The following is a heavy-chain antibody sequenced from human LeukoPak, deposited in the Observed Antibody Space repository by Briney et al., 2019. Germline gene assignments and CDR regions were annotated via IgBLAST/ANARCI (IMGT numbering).Heavy chain of an antibody. D-gene: IGHD5-12*01. CDR3: ARDVGGDGYSHSDH. CDR2: IYSDGRT. Sequence: GGSLRLSCAASGFTVSSNHMSWVRQAAGKGLEWLSIIYSDGRTSYADSVKGRFPISRDNSRNTVYLQMNNLRVEETAVYYCARDVGGDGYSHSDHWGRGTLVTVSS. J-gene: IGHJ4*02. CDR1: GFTVSSNH. V-gene: IGHV3-66*02.